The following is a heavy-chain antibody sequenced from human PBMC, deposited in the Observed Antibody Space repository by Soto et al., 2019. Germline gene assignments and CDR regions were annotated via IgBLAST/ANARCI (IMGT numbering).Heavy chain of an antibody. CDR2: IYSGGST. CDR1: GFTVSSNY. CDR3: ARDDSSGWNYYYYGMDV. V-gene: IGHV3-66*01. D-gene: IGHD6-19*01. Sequence: GGSLRLSCAASGFTVSSNYMRWVRQAPGKGLEWVSVIYSGGSTYYADSVKGRFTISRDNSKNTLYLQMNSLRAEDTAVYYCARDDSSGWNYYYYGMDVWGQGTTVTVSS. J-gene: IGHJ6*02.